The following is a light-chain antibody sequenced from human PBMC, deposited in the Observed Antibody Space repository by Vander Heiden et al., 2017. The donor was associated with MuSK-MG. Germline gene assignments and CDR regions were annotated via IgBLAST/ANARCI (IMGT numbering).Light chain of an antibody. CDR1: SSDGGGYNY. J-gene: IGLJ2*01. CDR2: DVT. V-gene: IGLV2-14*03. CDR3: SSYASSSTLGV. Sequence: QSALTQPASVSGSPGPSIPISCPGTSSDGGGYNYVSWYQQNPGKAPKLMIYDVTNRPSGVSNRFSGSKSGNTAALTISGLQAEDEADYYCSSYASSSTLGVFGGGTKLTVL.